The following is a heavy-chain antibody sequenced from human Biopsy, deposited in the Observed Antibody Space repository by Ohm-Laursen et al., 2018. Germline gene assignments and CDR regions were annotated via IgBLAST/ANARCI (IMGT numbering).Heavy chain of an antibody. V-gene: IGHV4-4*07. CDR3: ASVVLGPTNDAFDL. D-gene: IGHD3-22*01. CDR2: IYPGGST. Sequence: SETLSLTCNVSGGDINNYYWSWIRQPAGKGLEWIGRIYPGGSTNYNPSLKSRVTMSVETSKKQLPLRLRSVTAADTAMYYCASVVLGPTNDAFDLWGQGTMVVVSS. J-gene: IGHJ3*01. CDR1: GGDINNYY.